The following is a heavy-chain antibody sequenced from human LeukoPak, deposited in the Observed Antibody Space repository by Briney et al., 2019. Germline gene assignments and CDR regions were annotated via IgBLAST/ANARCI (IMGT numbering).Heavy chain of an antibody. Sequence: PSETLSLTCTVSGASISGYYWSWIRQPPVEGLEWIGRIYTSGSTNYNPSLKSRVTISVDTSKNQFSLKLSSVTAADTAVYYCARGRAPGYSYGHYYFDYWGQGTLVTVSS. J-gene: IGHJ4*02. CDR3: ARGRAPGYSYGHYYFDY. V-gene: IGHV4-4*08. D-gene: IGHD5-18*01. CDR1: GASISGYY. CDR2: IYTSGST.